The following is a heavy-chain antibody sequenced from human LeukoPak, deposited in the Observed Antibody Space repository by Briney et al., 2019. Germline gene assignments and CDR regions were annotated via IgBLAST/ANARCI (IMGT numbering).Heavy chain of an antibody. J-gene: IGHJ5*02. D-gene: IGHD2-2*01. CDR2: IKSKTDGGTT. V-gene: IGHV3-15*07. Sequence: GGSLRLSCAASGFTFSNAWMNWVRQAPGKGLEWVGRIKSKTDGGTTDYAAPVKGRFTISRDDSKTTLYLQMNSLRAEDTAVYYCAKAPREYCSSTSCPNWFDPWGQGTLVTVSS. CDR3: AKAPREYCSSTSCPNWFDP. CDR1: GFTFSNAW.